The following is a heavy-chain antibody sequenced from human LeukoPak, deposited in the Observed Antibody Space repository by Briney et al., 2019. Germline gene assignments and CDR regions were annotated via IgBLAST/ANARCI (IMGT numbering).Heavy chain of an antibody. CDR3: ATDATVVPAAGSGVDAFDI. Sequence: ASVKVSCKVSGYTLTELSMHWVRQAPGKGLEWMGGFDPEDGETIYAQKFQGRVTMTEDTSTDTAYMELSSLRSEDTAVYYCATDATVVPAAGSGVDAFDIWGQGTMVTVSS. V-gene: IGHV1-24*01. CDR1: GYTLTELS. CDR2: FDPEDGET. J-gene: IGHJ3*02. D-gene: IGHD2-2*01.